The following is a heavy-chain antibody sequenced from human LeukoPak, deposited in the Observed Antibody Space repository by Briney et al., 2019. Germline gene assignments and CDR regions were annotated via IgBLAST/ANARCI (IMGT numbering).Heavy chain of an antibody. J-gene: IGHJ4*02. Sequence: GGSLRLSCAASGFTFSSYAMHWVRQAPGKGLEWVAVISYDGSNKYYADSLKGRFTISRDNSKNTLYLQMNSLRAEDTAVYYCARERIAAGDYWGQGTLVTVSS. CDR3: ARERIAAGDY. V-gene: IGHV3-30*04. D-gene: IGHD6-6*01. CDR1: GFTFSSYA. CDR2: ISYDGSNK.